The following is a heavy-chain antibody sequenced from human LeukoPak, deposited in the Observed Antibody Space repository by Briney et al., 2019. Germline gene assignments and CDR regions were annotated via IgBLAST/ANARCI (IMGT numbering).Heavy chain of an antibody. CDR3: ALGDGYNSGVDY. J-gene: IGHJ4*02. V-gene: IGHV1-46*01. CDR2: INPSGGST. CDR1: DYSSITYG. D-gene: IGHD5-24*01. Sequence: ASVKVSCKASDYSSITYGISWVRQAPGQGLEWMGIINPSGGSTSYAQKFQGRVTMTRDMSTSTVYMELSSLRSEDTAVYYCALGDGYNSGVDYWGQGTLVTVSS.